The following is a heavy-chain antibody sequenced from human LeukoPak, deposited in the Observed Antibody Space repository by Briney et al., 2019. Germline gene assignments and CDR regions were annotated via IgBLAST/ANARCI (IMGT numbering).Heavy chain of an antibody. CDR1: GFTFSSYW. CDR2: IKQDGSEK. V-gene: IGHV3-7*01. Sequence: GGSLRLSCAASGFTFSSYWMSWVRQAPGKGLEWVANIKQDGSEKYYVDSVKGRFTISRDNAKNSLYLQMNSLRAEDTAVYYCARDRGHYYDSSGYYYYYWGQGTLVTVSS. CDR3: ARDRGHYYDSSGYYYYY. J-gene: IGHJ4*02. D-gene: IGHD3-22*01.